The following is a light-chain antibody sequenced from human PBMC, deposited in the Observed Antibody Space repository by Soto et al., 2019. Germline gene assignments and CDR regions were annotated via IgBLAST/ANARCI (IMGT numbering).Light chain of an antibody. CDR1: QSVSSN. CDR3: QHYNDWPT. CDR2: EAS. Sequence: IVLTQSPGTLSLSSGERATLSCRASQSVSSNLAWYKQRPGQAPRLLIYEASTRATGIPARFSGSGSGTDFTLTIRSLEPEDFAVYYCQHYNDWPTFGLGTKVDIK. J-gene: IGKJ1*01. V-gene: IGKV3-11*01.